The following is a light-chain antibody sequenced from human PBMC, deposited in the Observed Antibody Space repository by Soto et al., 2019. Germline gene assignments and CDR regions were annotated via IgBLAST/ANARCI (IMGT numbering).Light chain of an antibody. CDR2: DAS. CDR1: QSVSSY. J-gene: IGKJ2*01. Sequence: EIVLTQSPATLSLSPGERATLSCRASQSVSSYLAWYQQKPGQAPRLLIDDASNRATGIPARFSGSGSGKAFTLTISSLEPEDFAVYYCQQRSNWPVTFGQGTKLEIK. CDR3: QQRSNWPVT. V-gene: IGKV3-11*01.